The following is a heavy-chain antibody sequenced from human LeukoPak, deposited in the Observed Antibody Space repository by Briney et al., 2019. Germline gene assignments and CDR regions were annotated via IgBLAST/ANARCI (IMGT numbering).Heavy chain of an antibody. CDR3: AREVVIVGGTGGGFDY. CDR1: GFTFSNYW. Sequence: SGGSLRLSCAASGFTFSNYWMHWVRQAPGKGLVWVSQINNDGSTTRYADSVKGRFTISRDNAENTLYLQMNSLRVEDTAVYYCAREVVIVGGTGGGFDYWGQGTLVTVSS. V-gene: IGHV3-74*01. CDR2: INNDGSTT. J-gene: IGHJ4*02. D-gene: IGHD1-26*01.